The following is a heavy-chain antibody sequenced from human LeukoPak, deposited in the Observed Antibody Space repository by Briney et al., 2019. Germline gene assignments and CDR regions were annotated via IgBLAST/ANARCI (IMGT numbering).Heavy chain of an antibody. J-gene: IGHJ4*02. CDR2: IYYSGST. CDR1: GGSISSGGYY. CDR3: ARGGSYGDYVFDY. D-gene: IGHD4-17*01. Sequence: PSETLSLTCTVSGGSISSGGYYWSWIRQHPGKGLEWIGYIYYSGSTYYNPSLKSRVTISVDRSKNQFSLKLSSVTAADTAVYYCARGGSYGDYVFDYWGQGTLVTVSS. V-gene: IGHV4-31*03.